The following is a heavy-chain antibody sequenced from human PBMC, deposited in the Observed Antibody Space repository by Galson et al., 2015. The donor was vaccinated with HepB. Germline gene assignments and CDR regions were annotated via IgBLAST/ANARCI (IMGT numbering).Heavy chain of an antibody. CDR1: GGTFSSYA. Sequence: SVKVSCKASGGTFSSYAISWVRQAPGQGLEWMGGIIPIFGTANYAQKFQGRVTITADESTSTAYMELSSLRSEDTAVYYCARDHPIAAAGTCFDYWGQGTLVTVSS. CDR2: IIPIFGTA. J-gene: IGHJ4*02. CDR3: ARDHPIAAAGTCFDY. D-gene: IGHD6-13*01. V-gene: IGHV1-69*13.